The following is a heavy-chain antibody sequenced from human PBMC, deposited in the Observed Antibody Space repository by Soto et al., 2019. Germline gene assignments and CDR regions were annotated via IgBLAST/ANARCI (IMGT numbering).Heavy chain of an antibody. D-gene: IGHD3-9*01. Sequence: EGSLRLTCAASRFTFTNYPMNWDRQAPGKGLEWVSAITASGGSTDYADSVKGRFTVSRDNSKNTLYLQMNSLRAEDTAVYYCAKSVLTGPGFYYGMDVWGKET. CDR2: ITASGGST. J-gene: IGHJ6*04. V-gene: IGHV3-23*01. CDR1: RFTFTNYP. CDR3: AKSVLTGPGFYYGMDV.